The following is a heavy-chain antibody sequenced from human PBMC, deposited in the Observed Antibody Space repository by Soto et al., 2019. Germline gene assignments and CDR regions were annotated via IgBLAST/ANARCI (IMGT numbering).Heavy chain of an antibody. Sequence: QVQLQESGPGLVKPSETLSLTCTVSGGSISSYYWSWIRQPPGKGLEWIGYIYYSGSTNYNPSLKSRVTISVDTSKNQFSLKLSSVTAADTAVYYCARGGTVRYFDWSHEHWFDPWGQGTLVTVSS. CDR3: ARGGTVRYFDWSHEHWFDP. D-gene: IGHD3-9*01. CDR2: IYYSGST. CDR1: GGSISSYY. V-gene: IGHV4-59*01. J-gene: IGHJ5*02.